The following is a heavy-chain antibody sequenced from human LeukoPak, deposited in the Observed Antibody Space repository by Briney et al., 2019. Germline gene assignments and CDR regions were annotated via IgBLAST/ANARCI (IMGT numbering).Heavy chain of an antibody. CDR2: IIPIFGTA. CDR3: ARDSSRGGYNPYFLDY. V-gene: IGHV1-69*01. Sequence: SVKVSCKASGGIFSSYAISWVRQAPGQGLEWMGGIIPIFGTANYAQKFQGRVTITADESTSTAYMELSSLRSEDTAVYYCARDSSRGGYNPYFLDYWGQGTLVTVSS. J-gene: IGHJ4*02. D-gene: IGHD5-24*01. CDR1: GGIFSSYA.